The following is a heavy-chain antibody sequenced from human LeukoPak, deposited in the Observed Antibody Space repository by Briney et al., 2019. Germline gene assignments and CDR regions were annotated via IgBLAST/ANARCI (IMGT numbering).Heavy chain of an antibody. D-gene: IGHD2-2*01. CDR2: INSDGSFT. Sequence: GGSLRLSCAASGFTFSSYWMHWVRQAPGKGLVWVSRINSDGSFTTYADSVKGRFTISRDNAKNTLYLQMNSLRAEDTAVYYCAKDRRYCSSTSCSHYYYYYMDVWGKGTTVTVSS. CDR1: GFTFSSYW. J-gene: IGHJ6*03. CDR3: AKDRRYCSSTSCSHYYYYYMDV. V-gene: IGHV3-74*01.